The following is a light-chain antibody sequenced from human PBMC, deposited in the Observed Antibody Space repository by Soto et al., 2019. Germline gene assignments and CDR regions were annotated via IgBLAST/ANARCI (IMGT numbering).Light chain of an antibody. CDR2: GAS. CDR1: QNISNY. V-gene: IGKV1-39*01. CDR3: QQSYSMPYT. Sequence: DIQMTQSPSSLSASVGDKVTITCRASQNISNYVNWYQQKPGRAPKFLIFGASSLQRGVPLRFSGSGSGTDFTLTISSLQPEDFATFHCQQSYSMPYTFGQGTKLEIK. J-gene: IGKJ2*01.